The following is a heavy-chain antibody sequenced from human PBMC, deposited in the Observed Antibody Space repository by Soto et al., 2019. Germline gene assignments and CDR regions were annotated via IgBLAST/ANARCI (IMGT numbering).Heavy chain of an antibody. J-gene: IGHJ4*02. D-gene: IGHD3-3*01. CDR2: IFHSGTT. CDR3: ARDLGHPNDHLSGPDY. V-gene: IGHV4-38-2*02. Sequence: SETLSLTCGVSGYSINSGYFWGGVRQPPGKGLEWIGAIFHSGTTYYNPSLKSRVTISVDTSRNQISLEMNSVTAADTAIYYCARDLGHPNDHLSGPDYWGPGTLVTVSS. CDR1: GYSINSGYF.